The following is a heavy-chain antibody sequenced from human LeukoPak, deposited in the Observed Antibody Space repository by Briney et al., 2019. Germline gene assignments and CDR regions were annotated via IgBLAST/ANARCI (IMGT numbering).Heavy chain of an antibody. Sequence: GGSLRLSXAASGFTFRSYAMLWVRQAPGKGLEWVAVIWYDGSNKYYADSVKGRFTISRDNSKNTLYLQMNSLRAEDTAVYYCAKSTDRRLGPFDYWGQGTLVTVSS. CDR2: IWYDGSNK. J-gene: IGHJ4*02. V-gene: IGHV3-33*06. CDR1: GFTFRSYA. CDR3: AKSTDRRLGPFDY. D-gene: IGHD6-25*01.